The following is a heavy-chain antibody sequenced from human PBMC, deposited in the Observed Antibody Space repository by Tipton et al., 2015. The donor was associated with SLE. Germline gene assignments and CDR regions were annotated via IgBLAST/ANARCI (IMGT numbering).Heavy chain of an antibody. CDR2: IYYSGST. Sequence: TLSLTCTVSGGSISSGGYYWSWIRQHPGKGLEWIGYIYYSGSTYYNPSLKSRVTISVDTSKNQFSLKLSSVTAADTAVYYCAREIPPSGAIFGVVTPWGQGTLVTVSS. CDR3: AREIPPSGAIFGVVTP. D-gene: IGHD3-3*01. CDR1: GGSISSGGYY. V-gene: IGHV4-31*03. J-gene: IGHJ5*02.